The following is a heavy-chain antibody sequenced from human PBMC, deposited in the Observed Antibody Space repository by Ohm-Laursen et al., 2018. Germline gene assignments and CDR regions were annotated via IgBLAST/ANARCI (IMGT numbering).Heavy chain of an antibody. J-gene: IGHJ4*02. CDR2: ISSSSSYI. D-gene: IGHD1-26*01. Sequence: SLRLSCTALGFTFSSYSMNWVRQAPGKGLEWVSSISSSSSYIYYADSVKGRFTISRDNAKNSLYLQMNSLRAEDTAVYYCARDRANGGSHHDYWGQGTLVTVSS. CDR1: GFTFSSYS. V-gene: IGHV3-21*01. CDR3: ARDRANGGSHHDY.